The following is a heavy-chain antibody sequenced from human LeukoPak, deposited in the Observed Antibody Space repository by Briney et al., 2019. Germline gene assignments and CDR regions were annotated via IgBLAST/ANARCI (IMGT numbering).Heavy chain of an antibody. CDR3: AGAGYSSSWYGYYFDY. Sequence: SVKVSCKASGGTFSSYAISWVRQAPGQGLEWMGRIIPILGIANYAQKFQGRVTITADKSTSTAYMELSSLRSEDTAVYYCAGAGYSSSWYGYYFDYWGQGTLVTVSS. J-gene: IGHJ4*02. D-gene: IGHD6-13*01. CDR2: IIPILGIA. CDR1: GGTFSSYA. V-gene: IGHV1-69*04.